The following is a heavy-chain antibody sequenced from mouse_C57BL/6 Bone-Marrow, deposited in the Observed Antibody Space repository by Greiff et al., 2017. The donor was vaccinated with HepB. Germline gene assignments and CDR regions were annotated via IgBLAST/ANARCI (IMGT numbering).Heavy chain of an antibody. V-gene: IGHV1-81*01. D-gene: IGHD1-1*01. CDR2: IYPRSGNT. CDR3: ARFPLYYGSSSAYYFDY. CDR1: GYTFTSYG. Sequence: ESGAELARPGASVKLSCKASGYTFTSYGISWVKQRTGQGLEWIGEIYPRSGNTYYNEKFKGKATLTADKSSSTAYMELRSLTSEDSAVYFCARFPLYYGSSSAYYFDYWGQGTTLTVSS. J-gene: IGHJ2*01.